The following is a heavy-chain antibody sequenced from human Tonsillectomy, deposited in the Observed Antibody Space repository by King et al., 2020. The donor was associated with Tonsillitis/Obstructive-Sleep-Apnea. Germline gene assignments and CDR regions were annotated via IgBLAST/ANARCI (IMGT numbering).Heavy chain of an antibody. Sequence: QLVQSGAEVKKPGSSVKVSCKASGGTFSSYAISWVRQAPGQGLEWMGRIIPILGIANYAQKFHGRVTITAEKSTSTAYMELSSLRSEDTAVYYCALYCSSTSCYHSGAFDIWGQGTMVTVSS. CDR3: ALYCSSTSCYHSGAFDI. CDR1: GGTFSSYA. D-gene: IGHD2-2*01. J-gene: IGHJ3*02. CDR2: IIPILGIA. V-gene: IGHV1-69*09.